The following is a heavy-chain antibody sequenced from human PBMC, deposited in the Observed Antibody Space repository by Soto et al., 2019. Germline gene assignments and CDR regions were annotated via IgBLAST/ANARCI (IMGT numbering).Heavy chain of an antibody. V-gene: IGHV5-51*01. D-gene: IGHD4-17*01. CDR1: GYNFATYW. CDR3: ARHGFYGDYASNYFDP. CDR2: IYPGNSDA. Sequence: GESLKISCQASGYNFATYWIAWVRQMPGKGLEYMGIIYPGNSDARYSPSFQGQVTFSVDKSISTAYLHWSSLKASDTAMYYCARHGFYGDYASNYFDPWGQGTLVTVSS. J-gene: IGHJ5*02.